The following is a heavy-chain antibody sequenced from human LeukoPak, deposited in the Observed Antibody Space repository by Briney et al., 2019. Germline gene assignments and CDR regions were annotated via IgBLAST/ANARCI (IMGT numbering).Heavy chain of an antibody. CDR1: GFTFSSYE. CDR3: ARDSTAAGTGVY. D-gene: IGHD6-13*01. V-gene: IGHV3-48*03. Sequence: GGSLRLSCAASGFTFSSYEMNWVRQAPGKGLEWVSYISSSGSTIYYADSVKGRFTISRDNAKNSLYLQMNSPRAEDTAVYYCARDSTAAGTGVYWGQGTLVTVSS. J-gene: IGHJ4*02. CDR2: ISSSGSTI.